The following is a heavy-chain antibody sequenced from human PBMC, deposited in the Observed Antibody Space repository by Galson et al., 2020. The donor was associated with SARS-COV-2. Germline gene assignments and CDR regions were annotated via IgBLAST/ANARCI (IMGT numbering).Heavy chain of an antibody. Sequence: ASVTVSCKASGGTFSSYAISWVRPAPGPGLEWMGRIIPIFGTANYAQKFQGRVTITADKSTSTAYMELSSLRSEDTAVYYCATHTPYYDSSGYWSPLGYWGQGTLVTVSS. CDR3: ATHTPYYDSSGYWSPLGY. CDR1: GGTFSSYA. V-gene: IGHV1-69*06. D-gene: IGHD3-22*01. CDR2: IIPIFGTA. J-gene: IGHJ4*02.